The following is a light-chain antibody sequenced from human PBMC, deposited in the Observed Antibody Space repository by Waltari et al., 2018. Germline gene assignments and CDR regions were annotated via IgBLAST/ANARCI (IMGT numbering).Light chain of an antibody. V-gene: IGKV1-39*01. CDR3: QQSYSTPYT. CDR1: QSISSY. Sequence: DIQMTQSPSSLSASVGDRVTLTSRASQSISSYLNWYQQKPGKAPKLLIYAASSLHSGVPSRFSGSGSGTDFTLTISSLQPEDFATYYCQQSYSTPYTFGQGTKLEIK. J-gene: IGKJ2*01. CDR2: AAS.